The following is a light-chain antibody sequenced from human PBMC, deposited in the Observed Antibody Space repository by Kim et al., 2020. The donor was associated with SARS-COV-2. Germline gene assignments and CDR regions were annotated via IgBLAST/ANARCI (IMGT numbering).Light chain of an antibody. J-gene: IGKJ4*01. Sequence: DIQMTQSPSSLSASVGDRVTITCQASQDISNYLNWYQQKPGKAPKLLIYDASNLETGVPSRFSGSGSGTDFTFTISSLQPEDIATYYYQQYDNLPLTCGGGTKVDIK. CDR1: QDISNY. CDR3: QQYDNLPLT. CDR2: DAS. V-gene: IGKV1-33*01.